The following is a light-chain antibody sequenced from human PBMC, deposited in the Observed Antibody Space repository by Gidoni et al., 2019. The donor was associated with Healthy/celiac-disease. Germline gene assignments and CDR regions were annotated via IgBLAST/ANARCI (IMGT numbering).Light chain of an antibody. J-gene: IGKJ1*01. CDR3: QQSYSTPPT. CDR1: QSISSY. Sequence: DIQMTQSPSSLSASVGDRVTITCRASQSISSYLNWYQQKPGKAPKLLIYAASSFQSGVPSRFSSSGSGTDFTLTISSLQPEDFATYYCQQSYSTPPTFGQGTKVEIK. V-gene: IGKV1-39*01. CDR2: AAS.